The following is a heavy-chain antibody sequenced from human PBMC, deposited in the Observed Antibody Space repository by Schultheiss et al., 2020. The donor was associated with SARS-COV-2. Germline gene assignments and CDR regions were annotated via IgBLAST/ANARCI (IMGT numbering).Heavy chain of an antibody. J-gene: IGHJ4*02. Sequence: GGSLRLSCAASGFTVSSNYMSWVRQAPGKGLEWVANIKQDGSEKYYVDSVKGRFTISRDNAKNSLYLQMNSLRAEDTAVYYCARGDYGDYGLDYWGQGTLVTVSS. CDR2: IKQDGSEK. D-gene: IGHD4-17*01. V-gene: IGHV3-7*01. CDR3: ARGDYGDYGLDY. CDR1: GFTVSSNY.